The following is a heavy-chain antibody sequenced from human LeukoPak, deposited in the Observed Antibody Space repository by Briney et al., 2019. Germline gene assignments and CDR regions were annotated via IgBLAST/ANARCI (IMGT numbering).Heavy chain of an antibody. CDR1: GFTFSSYA. Sequence: GGSLRLSCAASGFTFSSYAMSWVRQAPGKGLEWVSAISGSGGSTYYADSVKGRFTISRDNSKNTLYLQMNSLRAEDTAVYYCAKGRLLKLVPGNWFDPWGQGTMVTVSS. V-gene: IGHV3-23*01. CDR3: AKGRLLKLVPGNWFDP. D-gene: IGHD6-6*01. CDR2: ISGSGGST. J-gene: IGHJ5*02.